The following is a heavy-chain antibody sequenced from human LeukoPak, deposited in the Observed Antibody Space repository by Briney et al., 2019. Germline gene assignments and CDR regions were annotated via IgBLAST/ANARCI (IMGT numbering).Heavy chain of an antibody. V-gene: IGHV1-69*04. J-gene: IGHJ4*02. D-gene: IGHD3-22*01. Sequence: SVKVSCKASGGIFSSYAISWVRQAPGQGLEWMGRIIPILGIANYAQKFQGRVTITADKSTSTAYMELSSLRSEDTAVYYCARERYYYDSSGYYYKDYWGQGTLVTVSS. CDR2: IIPILGIA. CDR1: GGIFSSYA. CDR3: ARERYYYDSSGYYYKDY.